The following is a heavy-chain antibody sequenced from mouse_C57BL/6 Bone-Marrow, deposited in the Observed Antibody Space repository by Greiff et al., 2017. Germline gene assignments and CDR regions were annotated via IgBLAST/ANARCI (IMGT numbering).Heavy chain of an antibody. CDR2: ILPGSGST. J-gene: IGHJ4*01. CDR3: ARRDYGSSYYAMDY. Sequence: QVQLQQSGAELMKPGASVKLSCKATGYTFTGYWIEWVKQRPGHGLEWIGEILPGSGSTNYNEQFKGKATFTADTSSNTAYMQLSSLTTEDSAIYYCARRDYGSSYYAMDYWGQGTSVTVSS. D-gene: IGHD1-1*01. V-gene: IGHV1-9*01. CDR1: GYTFTGYW.